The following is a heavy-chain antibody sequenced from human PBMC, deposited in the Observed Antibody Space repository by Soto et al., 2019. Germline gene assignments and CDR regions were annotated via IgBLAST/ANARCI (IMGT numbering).Heavy chain of an antibody. CDR2: FIPMVGTT. V-gene: IGHV1-69*08. D-gene: IGHD3-10*01. J-gene: IGHJ4*02. CDR3: ATNYGSGSTHFDY. Sequence: QVQLVQSGTEVKKPGSSVKVSCTASGGTFSSYTINWVRQAPGHGPEWMGRFIPMVGTTNYAQKFQGRVTISADKSTITIYLHLNSLRSEDTAVYYCATNYGSGSTHFDYWGQGTLVTVSS. CDR1: GGTFSSYT.